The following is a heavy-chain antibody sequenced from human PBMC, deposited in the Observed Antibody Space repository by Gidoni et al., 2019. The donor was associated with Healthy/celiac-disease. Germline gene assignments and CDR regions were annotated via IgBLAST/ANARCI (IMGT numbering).Heavy chain of an antibody. V-gene: IGHV3-30*18. CDR1: GFTFSSYG. D-gene: IGHD3-10*01. Sequence: QVQLVESGGGVVQPGRSLRLSCAASGFTFSSYGMHWVRQAPGKGLGWVAVISYDGSNKYYADSVKGRFTISRDNSKNTLYLQMNSLRAEDTAVYYCAKAGFGEYHFDYWGQGTLVTVSS. CDR3: AKAGFGEYHFDY. CDR2: ISYDGSNK. J-gene: IGHJ4*02.